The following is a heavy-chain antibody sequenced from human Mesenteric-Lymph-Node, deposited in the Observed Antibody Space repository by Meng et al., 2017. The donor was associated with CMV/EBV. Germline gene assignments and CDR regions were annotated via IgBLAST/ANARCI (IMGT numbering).Heavy chain of an antibody. CDR1: GGSFSGSY. CDR3: ARAPFNYYDSSAKPPDY. V-gene: IGHV4-34*01. Sequence: GSLRLSCAVYGGSFSGSYWSWIRQPPGKGLEWIGEINHSGSTNYNPSFKTRVTISVDTSKKQFSLRLSSVTAADTAVYYCARAPFNYYDSSAKPPDYWGQGTLVTVSS. CDR2: INHSGST. D-gene: IGHD3-22*01. J-gene: IGHJ4*02.